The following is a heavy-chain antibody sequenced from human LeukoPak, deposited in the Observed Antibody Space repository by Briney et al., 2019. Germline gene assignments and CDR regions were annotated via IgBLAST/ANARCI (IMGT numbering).Heavy chain of an antibody. Sequence: SETLSLTCAVYGGSFSGYYWSWIRQPPGKGLEWIGEINHSGSTNYNPSLKSRVTISVDTSKNQFSLKLSSVTAADTAVYYCARGVDGELSNWGQGTLVTVSS. CDR3: ARGVDGELSN. CDR2: INHSGST. V-gene: IGHV4-34*01. D-gene: IGHD1-7*01. J-gene: IGHJ4*02. CDR1: GGSFSGYY.